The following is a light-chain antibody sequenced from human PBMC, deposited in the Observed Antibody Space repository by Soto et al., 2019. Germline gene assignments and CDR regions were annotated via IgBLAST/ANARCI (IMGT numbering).Light chain of an antibody. CDR3: AAWDDSLTGVV. Sequence: QSVLTQPPSASGTPGQRVTISCSGSSSNIGSYTVNWYQQLPGAAPKLLIYINDQRPSGVPDRFSGSKSGTSASLAISGLQCEDEADYYCAAWDDSLTGVVFGGGTKLTVL. CDR1: SSNIGSYT. V-gene: IGLV1-44*01. J-gene: IGLJ2*01. CDR2: IND.